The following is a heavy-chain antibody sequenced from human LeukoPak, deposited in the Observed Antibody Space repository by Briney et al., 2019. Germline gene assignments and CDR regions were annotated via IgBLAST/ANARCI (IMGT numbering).Heavy chain of an antibody. CDR3: ARAGHGSGSSVDY. V-gene: IGHV4-4*07. CDR2: IYTSGNS. CDR1: GGSISPYY. D-gene: IGHD3-10*01. Sequence: SETLSLTCTVSGGSISPYYWSWIRQPAGKGLEWIGRIYTSGNSNYNPSLKSRVTMSVDTSKNQFSLKLASVTAADTAVYYCARAGHGSGSSVDYWGQGTLVTASS. J-gene: IGHJ4*02.